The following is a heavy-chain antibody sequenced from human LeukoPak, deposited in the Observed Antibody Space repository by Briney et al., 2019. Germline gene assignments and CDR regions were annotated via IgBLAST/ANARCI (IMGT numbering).Heavy chain of an antibody. D-gene: IGHD3-10*01. Sequence: GGSLRLSCAASGFTFSSYGMHWVRQAPGKGLEWVAFIRYDGSNKYYADSVKGRFTISRDNSKNTLYLQMNSLRAEDTAVYYCAKDRITMVRGVIVYWGQGTLVAVSS. V-gene: IGHV3-30*02. CDR1: GFTFSSYG. CDR3: AKDRITMVRGVIVY. CDR2: IRYDGSNK. J-gene: IGHJ4*02.